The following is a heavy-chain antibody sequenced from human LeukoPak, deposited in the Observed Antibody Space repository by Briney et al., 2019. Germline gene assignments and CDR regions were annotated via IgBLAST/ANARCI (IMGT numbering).Heavy chain of an antibody. D-gene: IGHD3-22*01. CDR1: GFTFDDYG. Sequence: GGSLRLSCAASGFTFDDYGMSWVRQAPGKGLEWVSGINWNGGSTSYADSVKGRFTISRDNAKNSLYLQMNSLRAEDTAVYYCARDEGGYYDSSGYRLYWGQGTLVTVSS. CDR3: ARDEGGYYDSSGYRLY. J-gene: IGHJ4*02. CDR2: INWNGGST. V-gene: IGHV3-20*04.